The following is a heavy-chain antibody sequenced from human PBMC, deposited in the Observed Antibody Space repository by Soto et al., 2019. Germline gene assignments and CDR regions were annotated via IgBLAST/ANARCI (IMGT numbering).Heavy chain of an antibody. Sequence: SETLSLTCSGKGGSLSGANWNWIRQSPGKGLEWIGEINHGGSTKYNPSLKNRVTISLETSKNQFSLTLTSVTAADTAVYYCARGDQGHFVVMEYVRYVIDVWGRGTNVTVSS. D-gene: IGHD2-8*01. CDR2: INHGGST. V-gene: IGHV4-34*01. CDR3: ARGDQGHFVVMEYVRYVIDV. J-gene: IGHJ6*02. CDR1: GGSLSGAN.